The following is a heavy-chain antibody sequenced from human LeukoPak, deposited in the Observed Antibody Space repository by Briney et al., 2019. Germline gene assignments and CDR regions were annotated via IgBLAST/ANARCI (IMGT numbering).Heavy chain of an antibody. CDR3: ARDDKLDGPPWNYFDP. V-gene: IGHV1-18*01. J-gene: IGHJ5*02. CDR2: ISAYRNFT. CDR1: GYTFTNYG. Sequence: GASVKVSCKAPGYTFTNYGISWVRQAPGQGLEWMGWISAYRNFTKFAQKFQDRITLTTDTPTTTAYMELRSLTSDDTAIYYCARDDKLDGPPWNYFDPWGQGTLVIVSS. D-gene: IGHD1-7*01.